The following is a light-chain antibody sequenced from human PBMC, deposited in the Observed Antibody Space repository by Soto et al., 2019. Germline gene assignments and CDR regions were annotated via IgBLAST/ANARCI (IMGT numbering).Light chain of an antibody. Sequence: EIVLTQSPATLSLSPGERATLSCRASQSVSRYLAWYQQKPCQAPRLLIYDASNRATGIPARFSGSGSGTDFTLPISSLEPEDFAVYYCQQRSNWPPYTFGQGTKLEIK. CDR1: QSVSRY. V-gene: IGKV3-11*01. CDR3: QQRSNWPPYT. J-gene: IGKJ2*01. CDR2: DAS.